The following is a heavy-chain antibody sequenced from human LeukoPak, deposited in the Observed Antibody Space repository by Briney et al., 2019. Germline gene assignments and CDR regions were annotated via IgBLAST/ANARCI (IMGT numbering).Heavy chain of an antibody. J-gene: IGHJ5*02. V-gene: IGHV4-59*01. CDR2: IYYSGST. CDR1: GGSISSYY. CDR3: ARGSVRGEFDP. Sequence: SETLSLTCTVSGGSISSYYWSWIRQPPGKGLEWIGHIYYSGSTDYNPSLKSRVTISVETSKNQFSLKLSSVTAADTAVYSCARGSVRGEFDPWGQGTLVTVSS. D-gene: IGHD3-10*01.